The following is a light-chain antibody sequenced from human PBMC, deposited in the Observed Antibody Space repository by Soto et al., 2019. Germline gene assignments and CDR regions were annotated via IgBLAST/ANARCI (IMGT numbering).Light chain of an antibody. Sequence: EIVLTQSPGTLSLSPGERATLSCRASQSVSSSYLAWYQQKPGQAPRLLIYGASSRATGIPDRFSGSGSGTDFTLTISRLEPEDFEVYYCKQYGSSPWTFGQGTKVEIK. V-gene: IGKV3-20*01. CDR2: GAS. J-gene: IGKJ1*01. CDR3: KQYGSSPWT. CDR1: QSVSSSY.